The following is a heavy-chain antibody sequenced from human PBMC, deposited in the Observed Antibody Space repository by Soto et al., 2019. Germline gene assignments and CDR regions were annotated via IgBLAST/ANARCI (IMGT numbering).Heavy chain of an antibody. J-gene: IGHJ6*02. V-gene: IGHV1-69*13. Sequence: SVKGSCKASGGTLSSYAISWLRQAPGQGLEWMGGIIPIFGTANYAQKFQGRVTITADESTSTAYMELSSLRSEDTAVYYCARGSPSTTYSSSSSDYYYGMDVWGQGTTVTVS. D-gene: IGHD6-6*01. CDR3: ARGSPSTTYSSSSSDYYYGMDV. CDR1: GGTLSSYA. CDR2: IIPIFGTA.